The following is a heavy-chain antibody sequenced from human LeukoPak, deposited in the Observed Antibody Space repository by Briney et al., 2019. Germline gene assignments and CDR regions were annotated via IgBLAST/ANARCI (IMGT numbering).Heavy chain of an antibody. J-gene: IGHJ3*01. CDR1: GFAFSSYA. CDR2: ISYDGSNK. Sequence: GGSLRLSCAASGFAFSSYAMHWVRQAPGKGLEWVAVISYDGSNKYYADSVKGRFTISRDNSKNTLYLQMNSLRAGDTAVYYCARVVARGQGTMVTVSS. CDR3: ARVVA. V-gene: IGHV3-30-3*01.